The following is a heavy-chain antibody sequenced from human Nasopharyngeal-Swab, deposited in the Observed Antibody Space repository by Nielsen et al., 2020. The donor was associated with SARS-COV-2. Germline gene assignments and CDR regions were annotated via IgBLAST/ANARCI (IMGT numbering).Heavy chain of an antibody. V-gene: IGHV3-21*01. Sequence: GESLKISCAASGFTFSSYTMNWVRQAPGKGLEWVSSISSDNNYIFYADSVKGRFTISRDNAKNSVYLQMNSLRGEDTAVYYCARALGAVVLAAEHYWGRGTLVTVSS. J-gene: IGHJ4*02. D-gene: IGHD2-15*01. CDR3: ARALGAVVLAAEHY. CDR2: ISSDNNYI. CDR1: GFTFSSYT.